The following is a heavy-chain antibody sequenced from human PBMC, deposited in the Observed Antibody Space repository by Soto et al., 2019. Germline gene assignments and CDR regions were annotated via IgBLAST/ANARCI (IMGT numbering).Heavy chain of an antibody. CDR3: ASLRGYSYGLGYDGMDV. CDR1: GFTFSSYG. V-gene: IGHV3-33*01. D-gene: IGHD5-18*01. CDR2: IWYDGSNK. J-gene: IGHJ6*02. Sequence: SGGSLRLSCAASGFTFSSYGMHWVRQAPGKGLEWVAVIWYDGSNKYYADSVKGRFTISRDNSKNTLYLQMNSLRAGDTAVYYCASLRGYSYGLGYDGMDVWGQGTTVTVSS.